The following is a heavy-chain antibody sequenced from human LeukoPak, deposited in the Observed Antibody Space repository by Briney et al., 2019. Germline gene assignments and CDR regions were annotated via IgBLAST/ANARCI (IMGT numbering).Heavy chain of an antibody. CDR2: IYYSGST. Sequence: PSETLSLTCTVSGGSISSYHWSWIRQSPGKGLEWIGYIYYSGSTNYNPSLKSRVTISVDTSKNQFSLKLSSVTAADTAVYYCARGRMVRGYFDYWGQGTLVTVSS. V-gene: IGHV4-59*12. D-gene: IGHD3-10*01. J-gene: IGHJ4*02. CDR3: ARGRMVRGYFDY. CDR1: GGSISSYH.